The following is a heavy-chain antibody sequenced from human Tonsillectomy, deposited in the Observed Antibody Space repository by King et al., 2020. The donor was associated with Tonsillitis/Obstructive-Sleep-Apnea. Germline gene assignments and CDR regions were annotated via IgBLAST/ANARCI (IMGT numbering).Heavy chain of an antibody. CDR1: GGTFSRYA. Sequence: QLVQSGAEVKKPGSSVKVSCKASGGTFSRYAISWVRQAPGQGLEWMGGIIPIFGTANYAQKFQGRVTITADESTSTAYSELSSLRSEDTAVYYCAREATGGDYYYYYMDVWGKGTTVTVSS. J-gene: IGHJ6*03. CDR3: AREATGGDYYYYYMDV. V-gene: IGHV1-69*01. D-gene: IGHD3-16*01. CDR2: IIPIFGTA.